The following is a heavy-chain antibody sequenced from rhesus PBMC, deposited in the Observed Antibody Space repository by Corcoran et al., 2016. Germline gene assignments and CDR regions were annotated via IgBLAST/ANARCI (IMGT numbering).Heavy chain of an antibody. V-gene: IGHV4-80*01. Sequence: QVQLQESGPGLVKPSETLSLTCAVSGGSFSSYWWSWLRQPPGKGLEWIGEINGNSGSTNYNPSLKSRVTISKGASKNQFSLKLSSVTAADTAVYYCARCILYSSGWSDFDYWGQGVLVTVSS. CDR3: ARCILYSSGWSDFDY. D-gene: IGHD6S26*01. CDR2: INGNSGST. CDR1: GGSFSSYW. J-gene: IGHJ4*01.